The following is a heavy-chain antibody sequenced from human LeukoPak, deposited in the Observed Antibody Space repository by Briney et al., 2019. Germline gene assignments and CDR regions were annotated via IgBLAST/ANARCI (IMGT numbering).Heavy chain of an antibody. V-gene: IGHV3-30*18. J-gene: IGHJ4*02. CDR3: AKGPLRGTAAAIDY. CDR2: ISCDGRNK. CDR1: GFTFNNYG. Sequence: GGSLRLSCAASGFTFNNYGMHWVRQAPGKGLEWVAVISCDGRNKHYPDSVKGRFTISRDISTDTLWLQMDSLRTEDTAVYYCAKGPLRGTAAAIDYWGQGTLVTVSS. D-gene: IGHD2-2*01.